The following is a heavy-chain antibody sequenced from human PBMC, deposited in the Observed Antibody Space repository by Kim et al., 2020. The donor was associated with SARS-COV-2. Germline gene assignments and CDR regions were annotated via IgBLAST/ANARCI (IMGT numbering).Heavy chain of an antibody. D-gene: IGHD3-3*01. CDR2: ISGDGSSA. J-gene: IGHJ4*02. Sequence: GGSLRLSCAASGFTFSSNWMHWVRQAPGKGLVWVSRISGDGSSASYADSVKGRFIISRDNAENTLYLQMSSLRADDTAVYYCARGGLRFGESHLDYWGQGTLVTVSS. CDR3: ARGGLRFGESHLDY. V-gene: IGHV3-74*01. CDR1: GFTFSSNW.